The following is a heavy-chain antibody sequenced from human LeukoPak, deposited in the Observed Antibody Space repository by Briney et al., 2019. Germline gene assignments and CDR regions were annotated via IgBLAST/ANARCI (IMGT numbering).Heavy chain of an antibody. J-gene: IGHJ4*02. CDR3: ARVRVWGSYRPRYFDY. CDR1: GYTFTSYG. CDR2: ISAHNGNT. V-gene: IGHV1-18*01. Sequence: GASVKVSCKASGYTFTSYGISWVRQAPGQGLEWMGWISAHNGNTNYAQKLQGRVTITTYTATSTAYRELRSLRSDDTAVYYCARVRVWGSYRPRYFDYWGQGTLVTVSS. D-gene: IGHD3-16*02.